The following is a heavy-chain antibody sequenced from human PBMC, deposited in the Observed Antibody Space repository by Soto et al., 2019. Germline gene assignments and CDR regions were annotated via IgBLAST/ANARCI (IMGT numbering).Heavy chain of an antibody. D-gene: IGHD3-10*01. CDR2: IYWNGIE. Sequence: QITLKESGPALVTPTQTLTLTCTFSGFSLSPSGVAVAWIRQPPGKALEWLALIYWNGIERYSPSLKSRLTITKDTSKNQVVLTVTNMDPVDTATYFCAHGDPLDFHYWGQGTLVTVSP. V-gene: IGHV2-5*01. CDR3: AHGDPLDFHY. J-gene: IGHJ4*02. CDR1: GFSLSPSGVA.